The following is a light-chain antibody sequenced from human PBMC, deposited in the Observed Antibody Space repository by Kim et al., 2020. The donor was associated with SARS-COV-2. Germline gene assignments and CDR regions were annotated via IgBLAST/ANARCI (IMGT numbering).Light chain of an antibody. CDR2: RDY. CDR1: NSNIGADYE. Sequence: QSVLTQQPSMSGAPGQSVTISCTGSNSNIGADYEVHWYQQLPGTAPKLLIYRDYRRPSGVPDRFSGSRSATSASLAITGLQTEDEADYYCQSYDTGLSGIIFGGGTQLTVL. V-gene: IGLV1-40*01. CDR3: QSYDTGLSGII. J-gene: IGLJ2*01.